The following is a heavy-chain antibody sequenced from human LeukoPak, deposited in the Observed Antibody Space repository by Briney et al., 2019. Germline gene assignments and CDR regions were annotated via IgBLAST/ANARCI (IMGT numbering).Heavy chain of an antibody. V-gene: IGHV3-21*01. CDR1: GFTFSSYA. CDR3: ARGAGYCSSTNCHLWFDF. D-gene: IGHD2-2*01. J-gene: IGHJ4*02. Sequence: GGSLRLSCAASGFTFSSYAMGWVRQAPGKGLEWVSSIGITSSYKYYADSVKGRFTISRDNAKNSLYLQMNSLRAEDTAVYYCARGAGYCSSTNCHLWFDFWGQGTLVTVSS. CDR2: IGITSSYK.